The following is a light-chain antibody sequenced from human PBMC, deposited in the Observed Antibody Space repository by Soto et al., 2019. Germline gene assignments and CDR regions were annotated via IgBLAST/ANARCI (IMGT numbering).Light chain of an antibody. CDR1: SSDVGSYNL. V-gene: IGLV2-23*02. CDR3: CSYAGSSTLLYV. J-gene: IGLJ1*01. CDR2: EVS. Sequence: QSVLTQPASVSGSPGQSITISCTGTSSDVGSYNLVSWYQQHPGKAPKLMIYEVSKRPSGVSNRFSGSKSGNTASLTISGLQAEDEVDYYCCSYAGSSTLLYVFGTGTKVTVL.